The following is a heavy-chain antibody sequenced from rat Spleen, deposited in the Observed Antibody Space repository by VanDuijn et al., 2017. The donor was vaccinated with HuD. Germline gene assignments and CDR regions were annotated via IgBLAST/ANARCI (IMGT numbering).Heavy chain of an antibody. CDR2: VSTGGGST. Sequence: EVQLVESGGGLVQPGRSLSCAASGFTFSSSPMAWVRQAPTKGLEWVATVSTGGGSTYYRDSVKGRFTISRDNAESTLYLQMDSLRSEDTAIYYCARPTTGIPFNYWGQGVMVTVSS. J-gene: IGHJ2*01. V-gene: IGHV5-46*01. D-gene: IGHD1-9*01. CDR3: ARPTTGIPFNY. CDR1: GFTFSSSP.